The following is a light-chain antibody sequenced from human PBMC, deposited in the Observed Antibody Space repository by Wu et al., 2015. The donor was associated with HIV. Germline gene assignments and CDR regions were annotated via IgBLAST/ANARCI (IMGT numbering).Light chain of an antibody. CDR3: QQSYSTLLYT. CDR2: RAS. V-gene: IGKV1-39*01. Sequence: DIQMTQFLSTLSASVGDRVTITCRASQSISSWLAWYQQKPGKAPKLLIYRASDLKSGVPSRFSGSGSGTDFTLTISSLQPEDFATYYCQQSYSTLLYTFGQGTKLEIK. J-gene: IGKJ2*01. CDR1: QSISSW.